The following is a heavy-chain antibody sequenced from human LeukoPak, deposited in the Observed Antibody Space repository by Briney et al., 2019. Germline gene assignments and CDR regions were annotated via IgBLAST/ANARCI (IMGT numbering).Heavy chain of an antibody. V-gene: IGHV3-15*07. D-gene: IGHD6-19*01. Sequence: PGGSLRLSCAASGFTFSNAWMNWVRQAPGKGLEWVGRIKSKTDGGTTEYAAPVKGRFTISRDDSRNTLYLQMNSLKTEDTAVYYCSTHSTGWHYGGYWGQGTLVTVSS. CDR1: GFTFSNAW. CDR3: STHSTGWHYGGY. J-gene: IGHJ4*02. CDR2: IKSKTDGGTT.